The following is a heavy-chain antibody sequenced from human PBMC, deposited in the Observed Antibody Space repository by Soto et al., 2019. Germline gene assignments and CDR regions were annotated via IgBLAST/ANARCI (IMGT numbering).Heavy chain of an antibody. CDR3: ARHHDS. CDR2: IYYRGNT. V-gene: IGHV4-59*08. CDR1: GGSISGYY. J-gene: IGHJ4*02. Sequence: SETLCLTCTVSGGSISGYYWSWIRQPPGKGLEWIGYIYYRGNTHYNPSLKSRVTISVDTSKNQFSLNLSSVTAADTAVYYCARHHDSWGQGTLVT.